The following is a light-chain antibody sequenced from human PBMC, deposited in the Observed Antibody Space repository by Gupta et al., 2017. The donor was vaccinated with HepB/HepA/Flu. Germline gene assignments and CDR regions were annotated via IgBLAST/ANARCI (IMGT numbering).Light chain of an antibody. J-gene: IGKJ4*01. V-gene: IGKV3-11*01. CDR1: QSVSSY. CDR2: DAS. Sequence: DIVLTQSPATLSSSPGERATLSCRDSQSVSSYLDWYQQKPGQAPRLLIYDASNRATGIPDRFSGSGAGTDFTLTSSSREAEDFAVYYWQQCSNLLTFGGGTKVEIK. CDR3: QQCSNLLT.